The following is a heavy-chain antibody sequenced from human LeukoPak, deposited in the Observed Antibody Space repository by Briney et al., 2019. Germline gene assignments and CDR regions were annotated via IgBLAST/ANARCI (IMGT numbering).Heavy chain of an antibody. J-gene: IGHJ4*02. D-gene: IGHD3-10*01. CDR1: VGSISTNTYY. CDR2: IRRRGTT. V-gene: IGHV4-39*07. Sequence: SETLSLTCIVSVGSISTNTYYWGWIRLPPGKWLEWLGEIRRRGTTYYNPSLRSRVTISEDTSKNQFSLRLTSVTAADTAVYYCARVTYNGYQHFDYWGQGNLVTVS. CDR3: ARVTYNGYQHFDY.